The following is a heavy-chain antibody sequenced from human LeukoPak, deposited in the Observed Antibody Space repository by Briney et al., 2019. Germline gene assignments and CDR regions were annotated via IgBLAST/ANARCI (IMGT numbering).Heavy chain of an antibody. CDR3: ATGVASGGPPMC. Sequence: PGGSLRLSCAASELSVSSICMSWVRLAPGKGLKWVSAICGGGTTYYADSVKGRFTISRDNSKNTVYLQMNSLRAEDTGVYYCATGVASGGPPMCWGQGTLVTVSS. J-gene: IGHJ4*02. CDR1: ELSVSSIC. D-gene: IGHD6-13*01. V-gene: IGHV3-53*01. CDR2: ICGGGTT.